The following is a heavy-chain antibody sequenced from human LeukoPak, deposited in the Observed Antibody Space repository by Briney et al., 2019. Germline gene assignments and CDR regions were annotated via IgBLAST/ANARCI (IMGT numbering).Heavy chain of an antibody. CDR1: GFTFSSYA. D-gene: IGHD2-8*01. V-gene: IGHV3-23*01. Sequence: AGGSLRLSCAASGFTFSSYAMSWVRQAPGKGLEWVSGMSDSGVSSYYADSVKGRFTISRDNSKNTLYLQMNSLRAEDTAVYYCAKEAILLGNAFDVWGQGTMVTISS. CDR2: MSDSGVSS. CDR3: AKEAILLGNAFDV. J-gene: IGHJ3*01.